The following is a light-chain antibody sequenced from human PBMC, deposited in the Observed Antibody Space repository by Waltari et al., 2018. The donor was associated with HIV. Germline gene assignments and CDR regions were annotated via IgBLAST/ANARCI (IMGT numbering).Light chain of an antibody. CDR3: SSYTSSSTLV. J-gene: IGLJ3*02. Sequence: QSALTQPASVSGSPGQSITTSCTGTSGAVGGYNYVSWYQQPPGKAPKLMIYEVSNRPSGVSNRFSGSKSGNTASLTISGLQAEDEADYYCSSYTSSSTLVFGGGTKLTVL. V-gene: IGLV2-14*01. CDR1: SGAVGGYNY. CDR2: EVS.